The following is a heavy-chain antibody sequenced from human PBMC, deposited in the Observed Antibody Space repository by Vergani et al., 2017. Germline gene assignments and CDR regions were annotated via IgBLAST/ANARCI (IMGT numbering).Heavy chain of an antibody. V-gene: IGHV4-59*11. J-gene: IGHJ6*03. CDR3: AREGVVVPADSDYYYYYMDV. CDR1: GGSISSHY. Sequence: QVQLQESGPGLVKPSETLSLTCTVSGGSISSHYWSWIRQPPGKGLEWIGYIYYSGSTNYNPSLKSRVTISVDTSKNQFSLKRGSVTAADTAVYYCAREGVVVPADSDYYYYYMDVWGKGTTVTVSS. D-gene: IGHD2-2*01. CDR2: IYYSGST.